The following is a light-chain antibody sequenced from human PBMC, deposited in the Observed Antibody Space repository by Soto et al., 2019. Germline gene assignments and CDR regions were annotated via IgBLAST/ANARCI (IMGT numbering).Light chain of an antibody. J-gene: IGKJ3*01. V-gene: IGKV3-20*01. CDR2: GAS. Sequence: DIVLTQSPGTLSLSPGERATLSCRASQSVSSKYLAWYQQKPDQAPRVLIYGASIRPTGIPERFSGGGSGTDFTLTITSLQPEDFAIYYCQQYGSSPFTFGPGTKVDIK. CDR3: QQYGSSPFT. CDR1: QSVSSKY.